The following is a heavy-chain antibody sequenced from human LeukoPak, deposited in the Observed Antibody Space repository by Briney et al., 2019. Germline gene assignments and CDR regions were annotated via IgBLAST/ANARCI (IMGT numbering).Heavy chain of an antibody. CDR3: AIYSNTKDDAFDI. J-gene: IGHJ3*02. V-gene: IGHV1-8*03. CDR1: GYTFTSYD. Sequence: GASVKVSCKASGYTFTSYDINWVRQAPGQGLEWMGWMNPNSGNTGYAQKFQGRVTITRNTSISTAYMELSSLRSEDTAVYYCAIYSNTKDDAFDIWGQGTMVTVSS. CDR2: MNPNSGNT. D-gene: IGHD4-11*01.